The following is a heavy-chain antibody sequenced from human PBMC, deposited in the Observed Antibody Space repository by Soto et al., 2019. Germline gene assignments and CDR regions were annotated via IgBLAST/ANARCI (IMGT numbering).Heavy chain of an antibody. CDR2: IYHSGST. CDR3: ARVGSSWYGLGLDY. Sequence: SETLSLTCAVSGGSISSSNWWSWVRQPPGKGLEWIGEIYHSGSTNYNPSLKSRVTISVDKSKNQFSLKLSSVTAADTAVYYCARVGSSWYGLGLDYWGQGTLVTGSS. V-gene: IGHV4-4*02. CDR1: GGSISSSNW. D-gene: IGHD6-13*01. J-gene: IGHJ4*02.